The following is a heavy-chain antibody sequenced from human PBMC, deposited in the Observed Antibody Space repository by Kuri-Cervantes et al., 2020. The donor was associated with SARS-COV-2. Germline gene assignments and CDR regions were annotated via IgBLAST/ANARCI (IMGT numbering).Heavy chain of an antibody. CDR3: ARGNYDFSSGYYPFDY. J-gene: IGHJ4*02. Sequence: SETLSLTCAVYGGSFSGYWSWVRQPPGRGLEWIGEINHSGTTTSNPSLKSRVTISLDTSRDQILLRLSSVTAADTAVYYCARGNYDFSSGYYPFDYWGQGTPVTCSS. CDR1: GGSFSGY. D-gene: IGHD3-3*01. V-gene: IGHV4-34*01. CDR2: INHSGTT.